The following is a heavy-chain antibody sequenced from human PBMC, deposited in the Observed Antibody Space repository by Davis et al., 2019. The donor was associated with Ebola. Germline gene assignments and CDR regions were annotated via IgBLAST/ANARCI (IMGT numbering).Heavy chain of an antibody. CDR2: IDNDDDGGRT. J-gene: IGHJ3*02. CDR1: GFTLNNYV. CDR3: ARPQYTGNYMGAFSI. D-gene: IGHD1-26*01. V-gene: IGHV3-23*01. Sequence: GESLKISCAVSGFTLNNYVMSWVRQAPGKGLEWVSSIDNDDDGGRTYYADPVKGRFTISRDNSKNTLLLQMNSLRAEDTAVYYCARPQYTGNYMGAFSIWGQGTMVTVSS.